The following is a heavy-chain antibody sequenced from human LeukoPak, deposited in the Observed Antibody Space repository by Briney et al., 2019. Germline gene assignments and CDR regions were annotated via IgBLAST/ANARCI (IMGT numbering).Heavy chain of an antibody. CDR3: AKRVGNTATDRGR. Sequence: GGSLRLSCAASGFTFSSYGMHWVRQAPGKGLEWVAVISYDGSNKYYADSVKGRFTISRDNSKNTLYLQMNSLRAEDTAVYYCAKRVGNTATDRGRWGQGTLVTVSS. J-gene: IGHJ4*02. D-gene: IGHD5-18*01. V-gene: IGHV3-30*18. CDR1: GFTFSSYG. CDR2: ISYDGSNK.